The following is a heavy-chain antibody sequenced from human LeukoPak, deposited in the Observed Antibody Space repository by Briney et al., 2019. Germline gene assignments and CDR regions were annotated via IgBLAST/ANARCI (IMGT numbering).Heavy chain of an antibody. CDR2: VYGSGSS. V-gene: IGHV4-4*07. CDR3: AREGYGSGSYGDFDF. Sequence: PSETLSLTCTVSDISIRSYYWSWIRQSAAKGLEWIGHVYGSGSSNYNPSLNNRVSMSVDMSKNQFSLKLRSVTAADTAVYYCAREGYGSGSYGDFDFWGRGTLVIVSS. J-gene: IGHJ4*02. CDR1: DISIRSYY. D-gene: IGHD3-10*01.